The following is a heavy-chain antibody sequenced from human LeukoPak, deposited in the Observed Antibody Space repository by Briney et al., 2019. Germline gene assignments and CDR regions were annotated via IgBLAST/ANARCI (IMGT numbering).Heavy chain of an antibody. CDR3: ARDQQTNSGRYHYYGMDV. D-gene: IGHD1-26*01. CDR2: IIPILGIA. Sequence: SVKVSCKASGGTFSSYAISWVRQAPGQGLEWMGRIIPILGIANYAQKFQGRVTITADKSTSTAYMELSSLRSEDTAVYYCARDQQTNSGRYHYYGMDVWGQGTTVTVSS. V-gene: IGHV1-69*04. CDR1: GGTFSSYA. J-gene: IGHJ6*02.